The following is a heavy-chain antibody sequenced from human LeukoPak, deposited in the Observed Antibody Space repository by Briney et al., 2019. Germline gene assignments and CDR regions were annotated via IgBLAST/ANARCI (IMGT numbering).Heavy chain of an antibody. Sequence: PSETLSLTCAVYGGSFSGYYWSWIRHPPGKGLEWIGEINHSGSTNYNPSLKSRVTVSVDTSKNQFSLKLSSVTAADTAVYYCARGLGDIVVVPAAMLGWFDPWGQGTLVTVSS. D-gene: IGHD2-2*01. CDR1: GGSFSGYY. J-gene: IGHJ5*02. V-gene: IGHV4-34*01. CDR3: ARGLGDIVVVPAAMLGWFDP. CDR2: INHSGST.